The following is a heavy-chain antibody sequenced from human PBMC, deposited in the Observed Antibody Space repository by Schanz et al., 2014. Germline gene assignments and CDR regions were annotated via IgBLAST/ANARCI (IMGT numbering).Heavy chain of an antibody. CDR2: INPNSGDT. Sequence: QVLLVQSGAEVKKPGASVKVSCKASGYTFTGHRMYWVRQAPGQGLEWMGRINPNSGDTNYAQKFQGRVTMTRDTSISTAYMELSRLRSDDTAVYYCARGWRVSVTGTTWWFDPWGQGTLVTVSS. D-gene: IGHD1-7*01. CDR1: GYTFTGHR. CDR3: ARGWRVSVTGTTWWFDP. J-gene: IGHJ5*02. V-gene: IGHV1-2*06.